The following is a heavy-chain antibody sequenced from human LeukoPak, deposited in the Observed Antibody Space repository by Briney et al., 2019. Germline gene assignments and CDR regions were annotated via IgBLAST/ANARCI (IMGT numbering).Heavy chain of an antibody. V-gene: IGHV3-21*01. J-gene: IGHJ4*02. CDR1: RFTFSNFA. CDR3: ASVPRGAGTTGELDY. Sequence: GGSLRLSCAASRFTFSNFAMHWVRQAPGKGLEWVSSISSSSSYIYYADSVKGRFTISRDNAKNTLYLQMNSLRAEDTAVYYCASVPRGAGTTGELDYWGQGTLVTVSS. D-gene: IGHD1-7*01. CDR2: ISSSSSYI.